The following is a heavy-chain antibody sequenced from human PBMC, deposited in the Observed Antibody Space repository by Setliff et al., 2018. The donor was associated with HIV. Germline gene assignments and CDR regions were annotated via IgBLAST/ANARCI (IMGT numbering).Heavy chain of an antibody. CDR3: ARGTYYDFWTEYGGAAFDI. D-gene: IGHD3-3*01. Sequence: TLSLTCTVSGSTSGVYYWTWIRHSAGKGLEWLGHTYKGGITNYNPSLKSRVSISSDAFKKQFSLRLTSVTAADTAVYYCARGTYYDFWTEYGGAAFDIWGQGTKVTVSS. CDR1: GSTSGVYY. V-gene: IGHV4-61*09. J-gene: IGHJ3*02. CDR2: TYKGGIT.